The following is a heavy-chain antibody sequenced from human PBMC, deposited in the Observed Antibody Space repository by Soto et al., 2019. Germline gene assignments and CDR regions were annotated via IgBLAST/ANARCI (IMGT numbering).Heavy chain of an antibody. CDR1: GFTVSSNH. V-gene: IGHV3-53*01. D-gene: IGHD3-22*01. CDR3: ARGPLSDYYDSSGYLGGFDI. CDR2: IYSGGST. J-gene: IGHJ3*02. Sequence: SLRLSCAASGFTVSSNHMSWVRQAPGKGLEWVSVIYSGGSTYYADSVKGRFTISRDNSKNTLYLQMNSLRAEDTAVYYCARGPLSDYYDSSGYLGGFDIWGQGTTVTVS.